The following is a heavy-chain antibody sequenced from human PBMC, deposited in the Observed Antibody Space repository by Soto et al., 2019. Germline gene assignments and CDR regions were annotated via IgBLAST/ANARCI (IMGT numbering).Heavy chain of an antibody. CDR2: ISGSGGNT. Sequence: GGSLRLSCAASGFTFINYAMSWVRQAPGKGLEWVSSISGSGGNTYADSVKGRFTISRDNSKNTLYLQMNSLRAEDTAVYFCAKDIQQWLVIDAFDVWGQGTMVTVSS. CDR3: AKDIQQWLVIDAFDV. CDR1: GFTFINYA. D-gene: IGHD6-19*01. J-gene: IGHJ3*01. V-gene: IGHV3-23*01.